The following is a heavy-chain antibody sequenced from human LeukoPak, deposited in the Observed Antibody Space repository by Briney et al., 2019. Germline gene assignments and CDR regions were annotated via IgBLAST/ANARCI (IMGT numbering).Heavy chain of an antibody. Sequence: GASVKVSCKASGGTFSSYAISWVRQAPGQGLEWMGRIIPILGIANYAQKFQGRVTITADKSTSTAYMELSSLRSEDTAVYYCAKEATVVKYYYYGMDVWGQGTTVTVSS. J-gene: IGHJ6*02. CDR2: IIPILGIA. CDR3: AKEATVVKYYYYGMDV. CDR1: GGTFSSYA. D-gene: IGHD2-21*01. V-gene: IGHV1-69*04.